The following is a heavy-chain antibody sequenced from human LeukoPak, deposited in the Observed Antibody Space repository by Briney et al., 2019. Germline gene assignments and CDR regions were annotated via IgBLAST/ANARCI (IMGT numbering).Heavy chain of an antibody. J-gene: IGHJ4*02. CDR3: ARHSPLWGY. Sequence: GGSLRLSCAASGFTFNSYWMTWVRQAPGKGLEWVASIKQDGSEKYYVDSVKGRFTISRDNAKSSLYLQMNSLTAEDTALYYCARHSPLWGYWGQGTLVTVSS. CDR2: IKQDGSEK. CDR1: GFTFNSYW. D-gene: IGHD7-27*01. V-gene: IGHV3-7*04.